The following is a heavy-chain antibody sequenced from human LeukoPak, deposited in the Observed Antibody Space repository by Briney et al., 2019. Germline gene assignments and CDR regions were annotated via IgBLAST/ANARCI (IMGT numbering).Heavy chain of an antibody. CDR2: VYYSGTT. D-gene: IGHD6-19*01. Sequence: SETLSLTCSVSGGSISLSYYYWGWIRQPPGKALEWIRSVYYSGTTSYNPSLKSRVTISVDMSKNHFSLKLSSVTAADTAVYYCARGGHGSGWWVRPFDPWGQGTLVTVSS. CDR3: ARGGHGSGWWVRPFDP. CDR1: GGSISLSYYY. V-gene: IGHV4-39*07. J-gene: IGHJ5*02.